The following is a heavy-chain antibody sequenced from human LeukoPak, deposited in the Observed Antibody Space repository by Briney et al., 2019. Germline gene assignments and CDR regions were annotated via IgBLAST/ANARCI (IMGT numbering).Heavy chain of an antibody. Sequence: QSGGSLRLSCAASGFTFSSYGMHWVRQAPGKGLEWVAVISYDGGNKYYADSVKGRFTISRDNSKNTLYLQMNSLRAEDTAVYYCAKDPDYGGMKYYFDYWGQGTLVTVSS. V-gene: IGHV3-30*18. D-gene: IGHD4-23*01. CDR2: ISYDGGNK. CDR3: AKDPDYGGMKYYFDY. CDR1: GFTFSSYG. J-gene: IGHJ4*02.